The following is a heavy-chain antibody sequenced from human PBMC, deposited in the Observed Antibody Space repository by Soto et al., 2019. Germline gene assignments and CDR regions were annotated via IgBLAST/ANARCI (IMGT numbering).Heavy chain of an antibody. CDR2: IKSDGTGT. D-gene: IGHD3-16*01. J-gene: IGHJ4*02. CDR3: ADLGSLRR. Sequence: EVQLVESGGGLVQPGGSLRLSCAGSGFTFSSYWMHWVRQAPGKGLVWVSRIKSDGTGTTYADSVKDRFTISRDNAKNTLYLQMNSLRAEDTAVYYCADLGSLRRWGQGTLVTVSS. V-gene: IGHV3-74*01. CDR1: GFTFSSYW.